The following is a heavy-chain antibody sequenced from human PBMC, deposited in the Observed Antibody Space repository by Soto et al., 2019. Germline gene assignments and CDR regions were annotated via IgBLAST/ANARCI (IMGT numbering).Heavy chain of an antibody. CDR2: MNPNRGNK. CDR1: GYTFTSYY. J-gene: IGHJ6*03. V-gene: IGHV1-8*01. D-gene: IGHD2-15*01. Sequence: ASVKGSCKASGYTFTSYYINWVRQATGQGLEWMGWMNPNRGNKSYAQKFQGRVTMTRNNSISTAYMELSSLRSEDTAVYYCARGRGPCSGGSCYTPGIAVAGPDYYYYYYMDVWGKGTTVTVSS. CDR3: ARGRGPCSGGSCYTPGIAVAGPDYYYYYYMDV.